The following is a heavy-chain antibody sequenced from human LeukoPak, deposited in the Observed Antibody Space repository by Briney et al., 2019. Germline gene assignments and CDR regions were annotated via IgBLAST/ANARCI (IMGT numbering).Heavy chain of an antibody. D-gene: IGHD3-22*01. CDR2: INAYNGNT. Sequence: ASVKVSCKASGYTFTSYGISWVRQAPGQGLEWMGWINAYNGNTNYAQKLQGRVTMTTDTSTSTAYMELRSLRSDDTAVYYCARDLGWRDSSGSSDYWGQGTLVTVSS. J-gene: IGHJ4*02. CDR3: ARDLGWRDSSGSSDY. CDR1: GYTFTSYG. V-gene: IGHV1-18*01.